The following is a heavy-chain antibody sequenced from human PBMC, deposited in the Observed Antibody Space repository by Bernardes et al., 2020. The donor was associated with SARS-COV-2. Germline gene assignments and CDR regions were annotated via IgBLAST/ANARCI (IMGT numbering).Heavy chain of an antibody. CDR1: GASISIYY. V-gene: IGHV4-59*01. Sequence: SETLSLTCTLSGASISIYYWTWIRQPPGKGLEYIGYVYHSGSTNYNPSLKSRVTISVDTKNQFSLHLSAVSAADTAVYYCARGRFGSGSYRFDYWGQGTLVTVYS. J-gene: IGHJ4*02. CDR3: ARGRFGSGSYRFDY. CDR2: VYHSGST. D-gene: IGHD3-10*01.